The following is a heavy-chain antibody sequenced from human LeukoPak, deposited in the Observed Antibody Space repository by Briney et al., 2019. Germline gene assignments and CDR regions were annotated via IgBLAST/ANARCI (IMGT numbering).Heavy chain of an antibody. CDR1: GYNFTNYY. J-gene: IGHJ4*02. V-gene: IGHV1-46*01. CDR2: INPSGGST. CDR3: AKQGRYFG. D-gene: IGHD3-9*01. Sequence: ASVKVSCKASGYNFTNYYMHWVRQAPGQGLEWMGVINPSGGSTNYAQKFQGRVTMTRDTSTSTVYMELSSLRSEDTAVYYCAKQGRYFGGVQGTLVTVSS.